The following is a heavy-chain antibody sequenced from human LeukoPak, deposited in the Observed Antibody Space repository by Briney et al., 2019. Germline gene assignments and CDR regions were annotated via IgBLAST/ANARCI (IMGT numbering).Heavy chain of an antibody. V-gene: IGHV4-61*02. Sequence: PSETLSLTCTVSGGSISSGSYYWSWIRQPAGKGLEWIVRIYTSGSTNYNPSLKSRVTISVDTSKNQFSLKLSSVTAADTAVYYCARDRLLSWYYFDYWGQGTLVTVSS. J-gene: IGHJ4*02. CDR2: IYTSGST. D-gene: IGHD2-15*01. CDR1: GGSISSGSYY. CDR3: ARDRLLSWYYFDY.